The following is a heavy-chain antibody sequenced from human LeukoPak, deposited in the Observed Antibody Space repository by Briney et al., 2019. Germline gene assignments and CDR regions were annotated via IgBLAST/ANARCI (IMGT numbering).Heavy chain of an antibody. CDR1: GGSIISYL. Sequence: PSETLSLTCTVSGGSIISYLWNWIRQPPGRGLEWIGYIYYSGSTNYNPSLNRRVTISVDMSKNQFSLKLSSVTAADTAVYYCAREPGEGGFDPWGQGTLVTVSS. D-gene: IGHD2-2*01. CDR2: IYYSGST. V-gene: IGHV4-59*01. CDR3: AREPGEGGFDP. J-gene: IGHJ5*02.